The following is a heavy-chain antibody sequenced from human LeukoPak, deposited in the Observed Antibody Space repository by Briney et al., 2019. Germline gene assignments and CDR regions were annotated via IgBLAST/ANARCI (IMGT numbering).Heavy chain of an antibody. CDR2: ISSSSSSI. D-gene: IGHD3-3*01. J-gene: IGHJ4*02. CDR1: GFTFSSYS. V-gene: IGHV3-48*01. CDR3: ARDWNY. Sequence: PGGSLRLSCAASGFTFSSYSMNWVRQAPGKGLEWVSYISSSSSSIYYADSVKGRFTISRDNAKNTLYLQMNSLRAEDTAVYYCARDWNYWGQGTLVTVSS.